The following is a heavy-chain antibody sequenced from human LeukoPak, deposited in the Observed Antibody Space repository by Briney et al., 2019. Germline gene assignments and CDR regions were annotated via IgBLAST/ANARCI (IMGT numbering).Heavy chain of an antibody. J-gene: IGHJ4*02. CDR1: GYAFTSFC. CDR2: IHPRRGDT. CDR3: ARDGVYGTGSYYRGCIAS. Sequence: ASVKVSCKTSGYAFTSFCIHLVRQAPGQGLEWMGWIHPRRGDTNYAQKFQGKVTMTRDTSISTAYLDLSSLRSDDTAVYYCARDGVYGTGSYYRGCIASWAEGTPVTVSP. D-gene: IGHD3-10*01. V-gene: IGHV1-2*02.